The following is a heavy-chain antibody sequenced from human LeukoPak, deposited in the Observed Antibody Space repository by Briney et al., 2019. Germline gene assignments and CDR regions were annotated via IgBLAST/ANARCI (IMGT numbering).Heavy chain of an antibody. Sequence: SETLSLTCTVSGGSVSSGSYYWSCIRQPPGKGLELIGYIYYSGSTNYNPSLKSRVTISVDTSKNQFSLKLSSVTAADTAVYYCARGKRYYDILTGYYNGHFDYWGQGTLVTVSS. D-gene: IGHD3-9*01. J-gene: IGHJ4*02. CDR2: IYYSGST. CDR1: GGSVSSGSYY. CDR3: ARGKRYYDILTGYYNGHFDY. V-gene: IGHV4-61*01.